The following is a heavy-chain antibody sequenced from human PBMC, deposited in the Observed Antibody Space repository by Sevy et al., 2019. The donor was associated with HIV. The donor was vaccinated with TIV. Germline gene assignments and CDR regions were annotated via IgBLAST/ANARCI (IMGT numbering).Heavy chain of an antibody. V-gene: IGHV3-33*08. D-gene: IGHD3-3*01. J-gene: IGHJ4*02. Sequence: GGSLRPSCAASGFTFSNYAMHWVRQAPGKGPEWVAIIWYDGSNIYYADSAKGRFTISRDNSRNKLYLQMYDLRPEDTAVYYCVRESSHDFWSGYWGYLDYWGQGTLVTVSS. CDR1: GFTFSNYA. CDR2: IWYDGSNI. CDR3: VRESSHDFWSGYWGYLDY.